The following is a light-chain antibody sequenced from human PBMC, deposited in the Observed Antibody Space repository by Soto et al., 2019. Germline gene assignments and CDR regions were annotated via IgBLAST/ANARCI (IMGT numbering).Light chain of an antibody. CDR2: GAS. J-gene: IGKJ1*01. Sequence: EIVLTQSPGTLSLSPGERVTLSCRASQSVSSSQLAWYHQKPGQAPMLLIYGASSRSTGIPDRFSGSGSGTAFTLTISRLEPEDFAVYYCQQYATSPRTFGQGTTVEIK. CDR1: QSVSSSQ. V-gene: IGKV3-20*01. CDR3: QQYATSPRT.